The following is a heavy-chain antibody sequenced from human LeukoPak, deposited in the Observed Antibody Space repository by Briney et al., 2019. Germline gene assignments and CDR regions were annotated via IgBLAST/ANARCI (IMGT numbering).Heavy chain of an antibody. J-gene: IGHJ3*02. V-gene: IGHV3-53*01. Sequence: PGGSLRLSCTVSGFTVSSNSMSWVRQAPGKGLEWVSFIYSDNTHYSDSVKGRFTISRDNAKNSLYLQMNSLRAEDTAVYYCARDPGIAVADAFDIWGQGTMVTVSS. CDR3: ARDPGIAVADAFDI. D-gene: IGHD6-19*01. CDR1: GFTVSSNS. CDR2: IYSDNT.